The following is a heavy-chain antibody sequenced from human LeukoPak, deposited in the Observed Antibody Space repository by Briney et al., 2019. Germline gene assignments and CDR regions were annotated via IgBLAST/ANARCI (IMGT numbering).Heavy chain of an antibody. CDR1: RITFRNAW. CDR2: IRSKTEGETK. D-gene: IGHD1-1*01. Sequence: GGSLRLSCAVSRITFRNAWMSWVRQAPGKGLEWVARIRSKTEGETKEYAASVKGRFTISRDDSRSRLWLQMNSLKTEDTAVYYCATGVVTGTSRWGQGTLVTVSS. V-gene: IGHV3-15*01. J-gene: IGHJ4*02. CDR3: ATGVVTGTSR.